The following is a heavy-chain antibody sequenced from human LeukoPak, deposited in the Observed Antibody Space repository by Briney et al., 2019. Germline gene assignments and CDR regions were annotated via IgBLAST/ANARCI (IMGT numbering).Heavy chain of an antibody. Sequence: GGSLRLSCAASGFTFSSYWMSWVRQAPGKGLEWVANIKQDGSEKYYVDSVKGRFTISRDNAKNSLYLQMNSLRAEDTAVYYCASFNLTGTFDYWGQGTLVTVSS. D-gene: IGHD1-20*01. CDR3: ASFNLTGTFDY. J-gene: IGHJ4*02. CDR2: IKQDGSEK. CDR1: GFTFSSYW. V-gene: IGHV3-7*01.